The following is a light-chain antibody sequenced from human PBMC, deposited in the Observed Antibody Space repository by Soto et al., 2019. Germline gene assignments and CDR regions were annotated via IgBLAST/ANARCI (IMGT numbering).Light chain of an antibody. CDR3: QQTFGVSYD. CDR2: DAS. V-gene: IGKV3-15*01. J-gene: IGKJ2*01. Sequence: EIVMTQSPDALSVSPGEGATLSCRASQTVSSNLAWYQQKPGQAPRLLIYDASTRAIGIPARFSGSGSGAEFTLIISSLQPEDFATYYCQQTFGVSYDFGPGTRLEIK. CDR1: QTVSSN.